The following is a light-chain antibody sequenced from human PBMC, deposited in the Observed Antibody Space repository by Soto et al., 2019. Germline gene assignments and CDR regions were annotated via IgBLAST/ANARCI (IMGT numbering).Light chain of an antibody. Sequence: EIVLTQSPATLSLSPGERATLSCRASQSVSSNNLAWYQHKRGQAPRLLMFGASNRATDIPDRFSGSGSGTDFTLTITRLEPEDFAVYYCQQYGASPRTFGQGTKVEIK. CDR2: GAS. CDR1: QSVSSNN. CDR3: QQYGASPRT. V-gene: IGKV3-20*01. J-gene: IGKJ1*01.